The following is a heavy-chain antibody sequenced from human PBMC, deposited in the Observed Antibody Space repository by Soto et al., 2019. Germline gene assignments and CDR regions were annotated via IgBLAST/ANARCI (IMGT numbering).Heavy chain of an antibody. J-gene: IGHJ5*01. CDR3: FRGGGAYAGSSLWFDS. V-gene: IGHV3-64D*06. D-gene: IGHD3-16*01. Sequence: GGSLRLSCSASGFTFSHSAMHWVRQAPGKGLEYVAAIGSTGASTYYPGSVKGRFIISRDNSKNTRFLQMNSLRPEDTAVYYFFRGGGAYAGSSLWFDSWGQGTLVTVSS. CDR1: GFTFSHSA. CDR2: IGSTGAST.